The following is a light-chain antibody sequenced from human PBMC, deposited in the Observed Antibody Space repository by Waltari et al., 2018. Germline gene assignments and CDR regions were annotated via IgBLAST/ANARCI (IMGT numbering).Light chain of an antibody. V-gene: IGKV6-21*01. J-gene: IGKJ3*01. CDR2: YAS. Sequence: EIVLTQSPDFQSVAPKDKVTITCRASHSIGANLHWYQQKPNQSPQLLIRYASQSFSGVPSRFSGSGSGTDFTLTIRGLEAEDAATYYCHQSSSLPFTFGPGTKVDIK. CDR1: HSIGAN. CDR3: HQSSSLPFT.